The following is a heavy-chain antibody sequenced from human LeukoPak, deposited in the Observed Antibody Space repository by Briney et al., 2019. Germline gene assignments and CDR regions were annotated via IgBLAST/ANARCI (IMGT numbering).Heavy chain of an antibody. CDR2: ISSSSSTI. Sequence: GGSLRLSCAASGFTFSSYSMNWVRQAPGKGLEWVSYISSSSSTIYYADSVKGRFTISRDNAKNSLYLQMNSLRAEDTAVYYCARDLGYSSSSFDYWGQGTLVTVSS. CDR3: ARDLGYSSSSFDY. D-gene: IGHD6-6*01. CDR1: GFTFSSYS. J-gene: IGHJ4*02. V-gene: IGHV3-48*01.